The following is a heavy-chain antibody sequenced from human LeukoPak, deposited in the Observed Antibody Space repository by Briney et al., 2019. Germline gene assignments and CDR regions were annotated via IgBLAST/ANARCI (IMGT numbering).Heavy chain of an antibody. CDR1: GFTFSSYA. CDR3: ARERTRGSYGFYYYYGMDV. V-gene: IGHV3-30-3*01. Sequence: GRSLRLSCAASGFTFSSYAIHWVRQAPGKGLEWVAVISYDGSNKYYADSVKGRFTISRDNSKNTLYLQMNSLRAEDTAVYYCARERTRGSYGFYYYYGMDVWGQGTTVTVSS. CDR2: ISYDGSNK. D-gene: IGHD5-18*01. J-gene: IGHJ6*02.